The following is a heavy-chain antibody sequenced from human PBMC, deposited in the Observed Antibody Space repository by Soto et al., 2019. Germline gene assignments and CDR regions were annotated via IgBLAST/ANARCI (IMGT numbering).Heavy chain of an antibody. CDR1: GFTFTTYW. Sequence: PGGSLRLSCAASGFTFTTYWMHWVRQVPGKGLVWVSRINGDGGSTTYADSVKGRFTISRDNAKNTLYLQMNSLRAEDTAVYYCTRGPRASSTGTGTHWGQGTLVTVSS. V-gene: IGHV3-74*01. J-gene: IGHJ4*02. CDR2: INGDGGST. D-gene: IGHD1-1*01. CDR3: TRGPRASSTGTGTH.